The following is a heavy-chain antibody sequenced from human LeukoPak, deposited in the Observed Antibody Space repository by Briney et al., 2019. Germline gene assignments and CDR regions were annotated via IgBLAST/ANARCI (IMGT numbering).Heavy chain of an antibody. CDR3: ARDSGARGYGSSPDY. J-gene: IGHJ4*02. CDR2: IIPIFGTA. V-gene: IGHV1-69*01. D-gene: IGHD5-12*01. Sequence: GASVKVSCKASGGTFISYAISWVRQAPGQGLEWMGGIIPIFGTANYAQKFQGRVTITADEPTSTAYMELSSLRSEDTAVYYCARDSGARGYGSSPDYWGQGTLVTVSS. CDR1: GGTFISYA.